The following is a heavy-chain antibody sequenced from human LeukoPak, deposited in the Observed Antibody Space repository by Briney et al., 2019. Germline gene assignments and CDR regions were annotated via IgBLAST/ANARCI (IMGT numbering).Heavy chain of an antibody. CDR2: ISSSSTI. CDR3: ARVFVVSGWRYYYYGMDV. D-gene: IGHD6-19*01. CDR1: GFTFSSYS. V-gene: IGHV3-48*01. Sequence: PGGSLRLSCAASGFTFSSYSMNWVRQAPGKGLEWVSYISSSSTIYYADSVKGRFTISRDNAKNSLYLQMNSLRAEDTAVYYCARVFVVSGWRYYYYGMDVWGQGTTVTVSS. J-gene: IGHJ6*02.